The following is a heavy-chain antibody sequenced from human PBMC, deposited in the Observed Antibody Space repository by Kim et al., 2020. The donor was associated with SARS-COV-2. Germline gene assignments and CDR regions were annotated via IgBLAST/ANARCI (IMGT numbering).Heavy chain of an antibody. CDR1: GFTFSSYS. J-gene: IGHJ4*02. CDR2: IISSSSYI. D-gene: IGHD3-10*01. CDR3: ARDPSDGSGGERPY. V-gene: IGHV3-21*01. Sequence: GGSLRLSCAASGFTFSSYSMNWVRQAPGKGLEWVSSIISSSSYIYYADSVKGRFTISRENAKNSLYLQMNSLRAEDTAVYYCARDPSDGSGGERPYWGQGTLVTVSS.